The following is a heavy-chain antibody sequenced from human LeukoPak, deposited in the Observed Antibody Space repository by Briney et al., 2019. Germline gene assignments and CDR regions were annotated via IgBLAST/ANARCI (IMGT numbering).Heavy chain of an antibody. CDR1: GFTVSSNY. CDR2: IYSGGST. V-gene: IGHV3-66*01. D-gene: IGHD3-3*01. CDR3: ARAGYYSPFYYYYGMDV. J-gene: IGHJ6*02. Sequence: GGSLRLSCAASGFTVSSNYVSWVRQAPGKGLEWVSVIYSGGSTYYADSVKGRFTISRDNSKNTLYLQMNSLRAEDTAVYYCARAGYYSPFYYYYGMDVWGQGTTVTVSS.